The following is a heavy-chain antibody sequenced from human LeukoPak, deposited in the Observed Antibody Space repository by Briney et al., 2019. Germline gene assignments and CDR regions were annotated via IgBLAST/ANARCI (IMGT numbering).Heavy chain of an antibody. CDR1: GGSIGTYY. D-gene: IGHD6-19*01. V-gene: IGHV4-59*01. Sequence: SETLSLTCTVSGGSIGTYYWSWIRQPPGKGLEWIGYIYYSGSTNYNPSLKSRVTISVDTSKNQFSLKLSSVTAADTAVYYCARSVAGQTDYWGQGTLVTVSS. CDR2: IYYSGST. J-gene: IGHJ4*02. CDR3: ARSVAGQTDY.